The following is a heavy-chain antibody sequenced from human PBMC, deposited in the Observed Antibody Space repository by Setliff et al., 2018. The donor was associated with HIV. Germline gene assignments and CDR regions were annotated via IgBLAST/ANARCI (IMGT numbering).Heavy chain of an antibody. D-gene: IGHD3-10*01. CDR3: ASSYYGSGSPFFDP. CDR1: GYTLTELS. V-gene: IGHV1-24*01. Sequence: ASVKVSCKVSGYTLTELSMHWVRQAPGKGLEWMGGFDPEDGETIYAQKFQGRVTMTEDTSTDTAYMELSSLRSEDTAVYYCASSYYGSGSPFFDPWGQGTLVTVSS. CDR2: FDPEDGET. J-gene: IGHJ5*02.